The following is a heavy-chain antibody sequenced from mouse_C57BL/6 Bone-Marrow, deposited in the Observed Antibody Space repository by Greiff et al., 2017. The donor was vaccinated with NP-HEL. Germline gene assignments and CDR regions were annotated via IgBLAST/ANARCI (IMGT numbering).Heavy chain of an antibody. CDR2: IHPNSGST. J-gene: IGHJ1*03. CDR3: APHYYGSSYWYFDV. Sequence: QVQLQQPGAELVKPGASVKLSCKASGYTFTSYWMHWVKQRPGQGLEWIGMIHPNSGSTNYNEKFKSKATLTVDKSSSPAYMQLSSLTSEDSAVYYCAPHYYGSSYWYFDVWGTGTTVTVSS. V-gene: IGHV1-64*01. CDR1: GYTFTSYW. D-gene: IGHD1-1*01.